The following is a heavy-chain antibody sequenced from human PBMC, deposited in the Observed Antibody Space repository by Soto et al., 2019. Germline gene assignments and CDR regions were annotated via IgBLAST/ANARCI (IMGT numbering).Heavy chain of an antibody. CDR1: GFTFINYA. J-gene: IGHJ2*01. CDR3: ARKVVGSTSRPDYWYFDL. CDR2: ISGGGDAT. Sequence: EVQLLESGGDSVQPGGSVRLSCAGSGFTFINYAMNWVRQAPGKGLEWVSTISGGGDATFFADSVRGRFTFSRDNSKNTVTLQMNSLGADDTAVYYCARKVVGSTSRPDYWYFDLGGRGTLVTVSS. D-gene: IGHD2-21*01. V-gene: IGHV3-23*01.